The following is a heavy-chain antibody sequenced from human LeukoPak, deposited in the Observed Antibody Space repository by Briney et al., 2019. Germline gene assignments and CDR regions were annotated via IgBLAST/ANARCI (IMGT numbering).Heavy chain of an antibody. D-gene: IGHD6-19*01. CDR2: INPDSGGT. V-gene: IGHV1-2*02. Sequence: ASVKVSCKASGYTFTGYYIHWVRQAPGQGLEWMGWINPDSGGTNYAQKFQGRVTMTRDTSISTAYMELSRLRSDDTAVYYCARVPSCWYFDYWGQGTLVTVSS. CDR3: ARVPSCWYFDY. CDR1: GYTFTGYY. J-gene: IGHJ4*02.